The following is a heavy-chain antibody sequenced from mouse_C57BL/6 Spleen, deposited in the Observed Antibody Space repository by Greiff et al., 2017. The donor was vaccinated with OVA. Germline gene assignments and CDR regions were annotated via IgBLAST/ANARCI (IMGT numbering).Heavy chain of an antibody. J-gene: IGHJ2*01. CDR1: GYAFTNYL. Sequence: VHLVESGAELVRPGTSVKVSCKASGYAFTNYLIEWVKQRPGQGLEWIGVINPGSGGTNYNEKFKGKATLTADKSSSTAYMQLSSLTSEDSAVYFGARRGPLTTVVATDDYWGQGTTLTVSS. CDR3: ARRGPLTTVVATDDY. D-gene: IGHD1-1*01. V-gene: IGHV1-54*01. CDR2: INPGSGGT.